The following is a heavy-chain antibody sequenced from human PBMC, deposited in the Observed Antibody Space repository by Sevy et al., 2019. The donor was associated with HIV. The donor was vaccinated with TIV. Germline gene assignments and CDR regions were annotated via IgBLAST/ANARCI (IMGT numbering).Heavy chain of an antibody. V-gene: IGHV3-21*01. CDR2: ISSSSSYI. D-gene: IGHD6-13*01. CDR3: ARDKSGYSSSWYLSYYYYGMDV. CDR1: GFTFSSYS. J-gene: IGHJ6*02. Sequence: GGSLRLSCAASGFTFSSYSMNWVRQAPGKGLEWVSSISSSSSYIYYADSVKGRFTISRDNAKNSLYLQMNSLRAEDTAVYYCARDKSGYSSSWYLSYYYYGMDVWGQGTTATVSS.